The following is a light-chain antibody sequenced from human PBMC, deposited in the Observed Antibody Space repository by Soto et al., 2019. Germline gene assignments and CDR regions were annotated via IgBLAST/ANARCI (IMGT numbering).Light chain of an antibody. J-gene: IGKJ4*01. CDR2: EES. Sequence: DIHLTQSPSFLSASVGYRVTITCRPSQAVPNNMAWYQQKPGKPPKLLIYEESTLHSGVPSRFSGRKSGTQFTLTIDSLQPEDFETYYCQQVKTYPRTFGGGTKVDIK. CDR3: QQVKTYPRT. V-gene: IGKV1-9*01. CDR1: QAVPNN.